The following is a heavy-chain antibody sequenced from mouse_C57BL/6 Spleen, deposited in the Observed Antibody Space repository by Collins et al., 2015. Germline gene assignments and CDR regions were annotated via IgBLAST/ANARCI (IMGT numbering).Heavy chain of an antibody. V-gene: IGHV1-15*01. D-gene: IGHD1-1*01. Sequence: QVQLQQSGAELVRPGASVTLSCKASGYTFTDYEMHWVKQTPVHGLEWTGAIDPETGGTAYNQKFKGKAILTADKSSSTAYMELRSLTSEDSAVYYCTRREIYYYGSSPYYFDYWGQGTTLTVSS. CDR3: TRREIYYYGSSPYYFDY. CDR2: IDPETGGT. J-gene: IGHJ2*01. CDR1: GYTFTDYE.